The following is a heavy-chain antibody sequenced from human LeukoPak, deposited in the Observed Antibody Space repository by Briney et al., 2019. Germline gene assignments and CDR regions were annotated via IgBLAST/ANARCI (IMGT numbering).Heavy chain of an antibody. CDR3: ARSGGRKGYDFWSGYYFDY. Sequence: KSSETLSLTCTVSGGSISSYYWSWIRQPPGKGLEWIGYIYYSGSTNYNPSLKSRVTISVDTSKNQFSLKLSSVTAADTAVYYCARSGGRKGYDFWSGYYFDYWGQGTLVTVSS. D-gene: IGHD3-3*01. V-gene: IGHV4-59*01. CDR1: GGSISSYY. CDR2: IYYSGST. J-gene: IGHJ4*02.